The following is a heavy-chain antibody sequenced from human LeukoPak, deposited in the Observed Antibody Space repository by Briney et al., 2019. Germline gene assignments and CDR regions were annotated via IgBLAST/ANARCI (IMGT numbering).Heavy chain of an antibody. V-gene: IGHV3-21*01. Sequence: GGSLRLSCAASRFTFSNYSMNWVRQAPGKGLEWVSSISRGSGHIYYADSVKGRFTISRDNARNSLYLQMNSPRAEDTAIYYCARVDAALDYWGQGTLVTVSS. CDR1: RFTFSNYS. CDR2: ISRGSGHI. J-gene: IGHJ4*02. D-gene: IGHD6-6*01. CDR3: ARVDAALDY.